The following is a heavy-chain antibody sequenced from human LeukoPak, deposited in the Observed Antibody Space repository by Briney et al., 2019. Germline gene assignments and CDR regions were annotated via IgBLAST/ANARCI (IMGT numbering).Heavy chain of an antibody. CDR1: GYTFTGYY. V-gene: IGHV1-2*06. CDR3: ARGHPLYYYDSSGYLNENYYYYYGMDV. CDR2: INPNSGGT. D-gene: IGHD3-22*01. Sequence: GASVKVSCKASGYTFTGYYMHWVRQAPGQGLEWMGRINPNSGGTSYAQKFQGRVTMTRDTSISTAYMELSRLRSDDTAVYYCARGHPLYYYDSSGYLNENYYYYYGMDVWGQGTTVTVSS. J-gene: IGHJ6*02.